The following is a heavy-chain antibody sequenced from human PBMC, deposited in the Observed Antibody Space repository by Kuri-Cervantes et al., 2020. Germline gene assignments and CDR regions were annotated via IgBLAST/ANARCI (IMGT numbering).Heavy chain of an antibody. J-gene: IGHJ3*02. CDR1: GGSISSGGYY. CDR3: ARVRKITFGGVIVIDRDAFDI. CDR2: IYYSGST. Sequence: SETLSLTCTVSGGSISSGGYYWSWIRQHPGKGLEWIGYIYYSGSTYYNPSLKSRVTISVDTSKNQFSLKLSSVTAADTAVYYCARVRKITFGGVIVIDRDAFDIWGQGTMVTVSS. D-gene: IGHD3-16*02. V-gene: IGHV4-31*03.